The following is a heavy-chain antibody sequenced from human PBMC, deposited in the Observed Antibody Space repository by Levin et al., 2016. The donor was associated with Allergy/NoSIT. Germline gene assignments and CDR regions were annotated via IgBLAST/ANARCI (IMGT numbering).Heavy chain of an antibody. CDR3: ARSYGGKYAFDI. V-gene: IGHV5-10-1*01. D-gene: IGHD4-23*01. CDR2: IDPSDSYT. CDR1: GYSFTSYW. Sequence: GGSLRLSCKGSGYSFTSYWISWVRQMPGKGLEWMGRIDPSDSYTNYSPSFQGHVTISADKSISTAYLQWSSLKASDTAMYYCARSYGGKYAFDIWGQGTMVTVSS. J-gene: IGHJ3*02.